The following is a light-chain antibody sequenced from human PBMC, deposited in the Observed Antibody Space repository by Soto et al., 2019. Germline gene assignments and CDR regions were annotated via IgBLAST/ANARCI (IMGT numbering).Light chain of an antibody. Sequence: DVQMTQSPSSLSASVGDRVTITCRASQDINSYLAWYQQKPGNAPKSLIYAASSLQTGVPSRFSGSESGTDLGGGGSNLQPEDSATYYCQQYNIYPLTFGGGTKVEIK. J-gene: IGKJ4*01. CDR2: AAS. V-gene: IGKV1D-16*01. CDR3: QQYNIYPLT. CDR1: QDINSY.